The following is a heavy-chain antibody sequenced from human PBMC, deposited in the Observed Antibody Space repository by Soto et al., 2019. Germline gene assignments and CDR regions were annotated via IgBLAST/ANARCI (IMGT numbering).Heavy chain of an antibody. V-gene: IGHV3-33*01. D-gene: IGHD5-12*01. Sequence: QVQLVESGGGVVQPGRSLRLSCAASGFTFSSYGMHWVRQAPGKGLEWVAVIWYDGSNKYYADSVKGRFTISRDNSKNTLYLQMNSMRAEDTAVYYCARDLLEMATTIGGEDYWGQGTLVTVSS. CDR1: GFTFSSYG. CDR2: IWYDGSNK. J-gene: IGHJ4*02. CDR3: ARDLLEMATTIGGEDY.